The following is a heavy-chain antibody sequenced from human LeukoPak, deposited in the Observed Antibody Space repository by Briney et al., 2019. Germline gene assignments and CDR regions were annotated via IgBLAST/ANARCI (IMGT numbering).Heavy chain of an antibody. J-gene: IGHJ4*02. Sequence: ASVKVSCKASGYTFTGCFMHWVRQAPGQGLEWMGWISPNTGGTNYAQTFQGRVLMTRDTSVSTAYMELYSLRSDDTAVYYCARGPLGGYGSGSQADYWGQGTLVSVSS. D-gene: IGHD3-10*01. CDR1: GYTFTGCF. CDR3: ARGPLGGYGSGSQADY. V-gene: IGHV1-2*02. CDR2: ISPNTGGT.